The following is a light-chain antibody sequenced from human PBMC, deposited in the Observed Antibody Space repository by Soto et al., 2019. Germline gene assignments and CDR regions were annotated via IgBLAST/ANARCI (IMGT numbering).Light chain of an antibody. CDR2: EVS. J-gene: IGLJ2*01. Sequence: QPVLNQPASVSGSPGQSITISCTGTSSDVGGYNYVYWYQQHPGKAPKLMIYEVSNRPSGVSNRFSGSKSGNTASLTISGLQAEDEADYYCSSYTSSSTLVFGGGTKVTVL. CDR3: SSYTSSSTLV. CDR1: SSDVGGYNY. V-gene: IGLV2-14*01.